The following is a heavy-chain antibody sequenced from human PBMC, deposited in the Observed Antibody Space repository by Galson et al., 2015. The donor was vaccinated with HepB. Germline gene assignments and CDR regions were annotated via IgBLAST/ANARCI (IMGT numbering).Heavy chain of an antibody. CDR1: GYTFTGYY. D-gene: IGHD3-10*01. Sequence: SVKVSCKASGYTFTGYYMHWVRQAPGQGLEWMGRINPNSGGTNYAQKFQGRVTMTRDTSISTAYMELSRLRSDDTAVYYCAREPDYYGSGSPSLEAFDIWGQGTMVTVSS. V-gene: IGHV1-2*06. CDR3: AREPDYYGSGSPSLEAFDI. J-gene: IGHJ3*02. CDR2: INPNSGGT.